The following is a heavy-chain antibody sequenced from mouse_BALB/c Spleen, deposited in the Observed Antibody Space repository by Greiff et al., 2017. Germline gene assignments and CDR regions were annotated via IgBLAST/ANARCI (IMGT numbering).Heavy chain of an antibody. V-gene: IGHV2-2*02. D-gene: IGHD2-4*01. CDR1: GFSLTGYG. CDR2: IWSGGST. CDR3: ASLYYDYDGYYFDY. Sequence: VKLVESGPGLVAPSQSLSITCTVSGFSLTGYGVNWVRQSPGKGLEWLGVIWSGGSTDYNAAFISRLSISKDNSKSQVFFKMNSLQANDTAIYYCASLYYDYDGYYFDYWGQGTTLTVSS. J-gene: IGHJ2*01.